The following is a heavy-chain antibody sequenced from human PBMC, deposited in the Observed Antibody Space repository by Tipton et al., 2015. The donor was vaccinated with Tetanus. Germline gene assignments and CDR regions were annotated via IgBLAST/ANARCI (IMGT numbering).Heavy chain of an antibody. Sequence: CLRLSCAASGFTFSSYAMHWVRQAPGKGLEWVAVISCDGSNKYYADSVKGRFTISRDNSKNTLYLQMNSLRAEDTAVYYCARDRDYGDYPFDYWGQGTLVTVSS. CDR3: ARDRDYGDYPFDY. CDR2: ISCDGSNK. CDR1: GFTFSSYA. D-gene: IGHD4-17*01. J-gene: IGHJ4*02. V-gene: IGHV3-30*04.